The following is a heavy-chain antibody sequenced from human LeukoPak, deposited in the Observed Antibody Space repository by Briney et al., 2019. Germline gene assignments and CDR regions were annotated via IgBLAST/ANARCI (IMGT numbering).Heavy chain of an antibody. CDR2: FDPEDDEK. Sequence: ASVKVSCKVSGYMFTELSMHWVRQAPGKGLEWMGGFDPEDDEKMYAQKFQGRVTMTEDTSTDTAYMELSSLRSEDTAVYYCATRPAGATLGAFDIWGQGTMVTVSS. D-gene: IGHD1-26*01. J-gene: IGHJ3*02. V-gene: IGHV1-24*01. CDR3: ATRPAGATLGAFDI. CDR1: GYMFTELS.